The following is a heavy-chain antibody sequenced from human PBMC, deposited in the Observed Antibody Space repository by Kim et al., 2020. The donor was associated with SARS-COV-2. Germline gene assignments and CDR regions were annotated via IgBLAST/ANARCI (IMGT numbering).Heavy chain of an antibody. J-gene: IGHJ4*02. D-gene: IGHD2-15*01. V-gene: IGHV5-51*01. CDR1: GYSFTSYW. CDR2: IYPGDSDT. CDR3: ARQGDYCSGGSCLDY. Sequence: GESLKISCKGSGYSFTSYWIGWVRQMPGKGLEWMGIIYPGDSDTRYSPSFQGQVTISADKSISTAYLQWSSLKASDTAMYYCARQGDYCSGGSCLDYWGQGTLVTVSS.